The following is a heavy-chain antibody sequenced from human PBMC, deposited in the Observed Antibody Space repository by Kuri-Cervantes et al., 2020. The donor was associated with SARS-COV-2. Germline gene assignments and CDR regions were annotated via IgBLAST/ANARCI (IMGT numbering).Heavy chain of an antibody. D-gene: IGHD3-22*01. CDR2: IYYTGST. J-gene: IGHJ5*02. Sequence: SETLSLTCSVSGGSIISSVNYWGWIRQPPGKGLEWVGSIYYTGSTSYNPSLKSRVTISVDTSKNQFSLRLSSVTAADTAVYYCARHPLITLKEGWFDPWGQGTLVTVSS. CDR1: GGSIISSVNY. CDR3: ARHPLITLKEGWFDP. V-gene: IGHV4-39*01.